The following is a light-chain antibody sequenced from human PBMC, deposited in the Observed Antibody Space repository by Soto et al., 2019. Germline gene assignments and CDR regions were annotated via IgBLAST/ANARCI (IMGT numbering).Light chain of an antibody. Sequence: DIQMTQSPSSLSASVGDRVTITCQASQDISNYLNWYQQKPGKAPRLLIYDASNLKTGVPSRFSGTRSGTDFTFTISGLQPEDIATYYCQQYDKLPYTFGQGTKVDIK. CDR2: DAS. CDR3: QQYDKLPYT. J-gene: IGKJ2*01. CDR1: QDISNY. V-gene: IGKV1-33*01.